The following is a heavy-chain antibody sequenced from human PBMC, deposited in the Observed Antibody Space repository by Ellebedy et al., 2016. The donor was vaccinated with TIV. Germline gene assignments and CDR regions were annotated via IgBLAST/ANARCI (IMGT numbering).Heavy chain of an antibody. CDR3: ARIPSPDYYYGMDV. CDR1: GLSLSTSRMG. Sequence: SGPTLVXPTQTLTLTCTVSGLSLSTSRMGVSWLRQPPGKALEWLALIDWDDDKYHSPSLRPRLTISKDTSKNQVVLRMTNMDPVDTGTYFCARIPSPDYYYGMDVWGQGTTVTVSS. V-gene: IGHV2-70*01. J-gene: IGHJ6*02. CDR2: IDWDDDK.